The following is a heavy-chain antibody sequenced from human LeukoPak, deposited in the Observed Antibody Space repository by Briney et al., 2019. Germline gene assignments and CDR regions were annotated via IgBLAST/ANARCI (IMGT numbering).Heavy chain of an antibody. Sequence: GSSLRLSCAASGFTFSRNVMHWVRQAPGKGLEWVALISYDANNKFYADSVQGRFTISRDNSRNTLYLQMNSLRGEDAAVYSCARGGTPTGPYYYFYYMDVWGKGTAVTVSS. J-gene: IGHJ6*03. CDR3: ARGGTPTGPYYYFYYMDV. D-gene: IGHD1-26*01. CDR1: GFTFSRNV. V-gene: IGHV3-30*01. CDR2: ISYDANNK.